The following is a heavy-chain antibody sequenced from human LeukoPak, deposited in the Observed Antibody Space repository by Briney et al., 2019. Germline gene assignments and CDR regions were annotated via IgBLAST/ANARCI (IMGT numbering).Heavy chain of an antibody. CDR1: GGSTSSGSYY. V-gene: IGHV4-61*02. J-gene: IGHJ6*03. CDR2: IYTSGST. D-gene: IGHD3-10*01. CDR3: ARGLRYYGSGSYFATDYYYYYMDV. Sequence: SETLSLTCTVSGGSTSSGSYYWSWIRQPAGKGLEWIGRIYTSGSTNYNPSLKSRVTISVDTSKNQFSLKLSSVTAADTAVYYCARGLRYYGSGSYFATDYYYYYMDVWGKGTTVTVSS.